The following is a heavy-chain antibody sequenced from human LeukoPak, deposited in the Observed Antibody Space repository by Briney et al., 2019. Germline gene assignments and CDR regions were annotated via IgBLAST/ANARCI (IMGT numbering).Heavy chain of an antibody. J-gene: IGHJ4*02. D-gene: IGHD3-3*01. CDR2: INPSGGST. CDR1: GYTFTSYY. V-gene: IGHV1-46*01. Sequence: ASVKVSCKASGYTFTSYYMHWVRQAPGQGLEWMGIINPSGGSTSYAQKFQGRVTMTRDTSTSTVYMELSSLRSEDTAVYYCAASSYYDFWSGAGPLFDYWGQGTLVTVSS. CDR3: AASSYYDFWSGAGPLFDY.